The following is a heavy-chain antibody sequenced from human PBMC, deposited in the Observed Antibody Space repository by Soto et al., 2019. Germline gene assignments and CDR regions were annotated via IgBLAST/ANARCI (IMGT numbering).Heavy chain of an antibody. CDR3: AKDHIGSGTRGSFDYYYYGMDV. CDR1: GFTFSSYA. Sequence: PGGSLRLSCAASGFTFSSYAMSWVRQAPGKGLEWVSAIRGSGGSTYYADSVKGRFTISRDNSKNTLYLQMNSLRAEDTAVYYCAKDHIGSGTRGSFDYYYYGMDVWGQATTVTVSS. D-gene: IGHD3-10*01. J-gene: IGHJ6*02. V-gene: IGHV3-23*01. CDR2: IRGSGGST.